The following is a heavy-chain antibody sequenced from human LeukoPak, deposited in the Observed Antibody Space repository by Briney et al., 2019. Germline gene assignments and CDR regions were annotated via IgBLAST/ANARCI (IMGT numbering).Heavy chain of an antibody. CDR3: ASQFSGDYSNYVPFDY. CDR1: GFTFSSYE. V-gene: IGHV3-48*03. J-gene: IGHJ4*02. Sequence: GGSLRLSCAASGFTFSSYEMSWVRQAPGKGLEWVSYISSSGSTIYYADSVKGRFTISRDNAKNSLYLQMNSLRAEDTAVYYCASQFSGDYSNYVPFDYWGQGTLVTVSS. CDR2: ISSSGSTI. D-gene: IGHD4-11*01.